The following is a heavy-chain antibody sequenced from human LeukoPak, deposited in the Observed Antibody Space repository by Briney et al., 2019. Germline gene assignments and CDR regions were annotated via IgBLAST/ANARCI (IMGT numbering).Heavy chain of an antibody. D-gene: IGHD3-3*01. CDR3: ARASLYDFWSGYYPRFYYYYMDV. Sequence: SETLSLTCTVSGGSISSYYWSWIRQPPGKGLEWIGYIYYSGSTNYNPSLKSRVTISVDTSKNQFSLKLSSVTAADTAVYYCARASLYDFWSGYYPRFYYYYMDVWGKGTTVTVSS. CDR1: GGSISSYY. V-gene: IGHV4-59*13. CDR2: IYYSGST. J-gene: IGHJ6*03.